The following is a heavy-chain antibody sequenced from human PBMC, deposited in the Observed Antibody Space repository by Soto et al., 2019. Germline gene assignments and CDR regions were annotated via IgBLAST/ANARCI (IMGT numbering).Heavy chain of an antibody. D-gene: IGHD3-10*01. J-gene: IGHJ4*02. CDR3: ARDFRSGQLYGSAWLAD. Sequence: QVKLVQSGAEVKKPGASVKVSGKASGYTFTSYGISWVRQAPGQGLEWMGWISAYNGNTNYAQKLKGRVTMTTDTSTSKAYMELGSQRSDDTAVYYCARDFRSGQLYGSAWLADWGQGTLVTVSS. CDR2: ISAYNGNT. V-gene: IGHV1-18*01. CDR1: GYTFTSYG.